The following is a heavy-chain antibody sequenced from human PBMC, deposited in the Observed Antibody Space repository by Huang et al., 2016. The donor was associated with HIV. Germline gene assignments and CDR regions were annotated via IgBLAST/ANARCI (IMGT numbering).Heavy chain of an antibody. V-gene: IGHV5-51*01. CDR3: ARLDTARNYYYYGLDV. CDR1: GYSFAKYW. D-gene: IGHD5-18*01. Sequence: EEQLVQSGAEVKKPGESLKISCEGSGYSFAKYWIRWVRQMPGKGLEWMGIIYPDDSDTSYSPSFQGQVSIAADKSISTAYLQWSSLKASDTAMYYCARLDTARNYYYYGLDVWGQGTSVSVSS. J-gene: IGHJ6*02. CDR2: IYPDDSDT.